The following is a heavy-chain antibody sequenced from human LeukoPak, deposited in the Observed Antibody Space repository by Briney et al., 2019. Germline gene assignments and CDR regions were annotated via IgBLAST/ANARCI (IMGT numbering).Heavy chain of an antibody. CDR2: ISGSGGST. D-gene: IGHD2-2*01. J-gene: IGHJ4*02. V-gene: IGHV3-23*01. CDR3: ARGDQHY. Sequence: GGSLRLSCAASGFTFSSYAMSWVRQAPGKGLEWVSAISGSGGSTYYADSVKGRFTISRENAKNSLYLQMNSLRAGDTAVYYCARGDQHYWGQGTLVTVSS. CDR1: GFTFSSYA.